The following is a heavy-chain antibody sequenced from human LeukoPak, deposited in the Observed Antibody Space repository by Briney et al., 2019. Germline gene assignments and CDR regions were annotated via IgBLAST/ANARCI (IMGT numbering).Heavy chain of an antibody. J-gene: IGHJ4*02. D-gene: IGHD1-14*01. CDR3: ARVRGGGFRTADS. V-gene: IGHV3-30*04. Sequence: GGSLRLSCAASEFTFNNYLMHWVRQAPGKGLDWVAVTLEDGRYQSYSDSVKGRFTISRDNSKNTLFLQMNSLKTEDTAVYYCARVRGGGFRTADSWGQGTLVTVSS. CDR1: EFTFNNYL. CDR2: TLEDGRYQ.